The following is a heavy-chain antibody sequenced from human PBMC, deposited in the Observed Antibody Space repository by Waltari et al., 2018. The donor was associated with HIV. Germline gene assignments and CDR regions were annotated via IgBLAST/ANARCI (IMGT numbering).Heavy chain of an antibody. CDR1: GSRFTSFW. CDR2: IYPGDSDT. D-gene: IGHD1-26*01. V-gene: IGHV5-51*03. Sequence: EVQLVQSGAEVKKPGESLMISCKGAGSRFTSFWIGGGPHITGKGLEWMGIIYPGDSDTRYSPSFQGQVTISADKSISTAYLQWSSLKASDTAMYYCARPPKGGSQSDAFDIWGQGTMDTVSS. CDR3: ARPPKGGSQSDAFDI. J-gene: IGHJ3*02.